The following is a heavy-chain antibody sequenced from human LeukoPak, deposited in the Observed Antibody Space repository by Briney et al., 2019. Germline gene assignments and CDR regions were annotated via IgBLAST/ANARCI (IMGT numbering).Heavy chain of an antibody. CDR1: GYSFTAYY. CDR2: INPNSGGT. D-gene: IGHD6-13*01. J-gene: IGHJ4*02. Sequence: ASVKVSCKASGYSFTAYYMHWVRQAPGQGLEWMGWINPNSGGTNYAQKFQGRVTMTEDTSTDTAYMELSSLRSEDTAVYYCATDGIAAAGYYFDYWGQGTLVTVSS. CDR3: ATDGIAAAGYYFDY. V-gene: IGHV1-2*02.